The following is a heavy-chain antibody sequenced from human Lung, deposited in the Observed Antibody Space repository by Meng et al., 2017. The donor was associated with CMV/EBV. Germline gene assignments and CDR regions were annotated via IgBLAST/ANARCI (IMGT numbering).Heavy chain of an antibody. CDR3: ASRGVMIFGTNYDTDY. V-gene: IGHV3-23*01. CDR1: GLTFSSFA. CDR2: ISGSGSVT. J-gene: IGHJ4*02. D-gene: IGHD3/OR15-3a*01. Sequence: GEXXKISCAASGLTFSSFAMSWVRQSPSKGLEWVSVISGSGSVTYYADSVQGRFTISRDNSKQTLFLRMNSLRVDDTAVYYCASRGVMIFGTNYDTDYWGQGTXVTVSS.